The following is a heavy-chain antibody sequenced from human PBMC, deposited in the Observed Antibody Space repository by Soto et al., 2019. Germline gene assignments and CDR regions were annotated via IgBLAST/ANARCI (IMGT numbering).Heavy chain of an antibody. J-gene: IGHJ6*02. CDR1: GFTFSSYS. V-gene: IGHV3-48*02. CDR2: ISSSSSTI. Sequence: GGSLRLSCAASGFTFSSYSMNWVRQAPGKGLEWVSYISSSSSTIYYADSVKGRFTISRDNAKNSLYLQMNSLRDEDTAVYYCARDRPLLAGYYYYGMDVGGQGTTVTVSS. D-gene: IGHD3-10*01. CDR3: ARDRPLLAGYYYYGMDV.